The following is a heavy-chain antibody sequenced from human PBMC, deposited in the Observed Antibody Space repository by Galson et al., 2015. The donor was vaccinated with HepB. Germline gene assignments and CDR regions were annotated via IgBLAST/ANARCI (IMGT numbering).Heavy chain of an antibody. J-gene: IGHJ4*02. CDR2: INTNNGET. V-gene: IGHV1-18*01. D-gene: IGHD5-24*01. CDR1: GYSFSRYR. Sequence: SVKVSCKASGYSFSRYRISWFRQAPGQGLEWMGWINTNNGETNYAHYYQGRVTLTTDTSTRTAYMDLRSLRSDDTAMYYCARGGMATIGGPTFDKWGQGTLVTVSS. CDR3: ARGGMATIGGPTFDK.